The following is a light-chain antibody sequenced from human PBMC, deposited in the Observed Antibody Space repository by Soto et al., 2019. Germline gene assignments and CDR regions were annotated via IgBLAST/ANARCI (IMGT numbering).Light chain of an antibody. CDR2: DAS. CDR3: QQRSNWLPIT. J-gene: IGKJ5*01. V-gene: IGKV3-11*01. CDR1: QSVSSY. Sequence: EIVLTQSPVTLSLSPGERATLSCRASQSVSSYFAWYQQKPGQAPRLLIYDASNRATGIPARFSGSGSGTDFTLTISSLEPEDFAVYYCQQRSNWLPITLGQGTRLEIK.